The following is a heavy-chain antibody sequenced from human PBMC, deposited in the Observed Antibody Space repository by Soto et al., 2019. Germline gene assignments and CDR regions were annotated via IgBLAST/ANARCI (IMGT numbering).Heavy chain of an antibody. V-gene: IGHV1-18*01. CDR1: ACTVSVYG. CDR3: ARDGSGSYWSYYFDY. Sequence: GASGKTACKASACTVSVYGIGWVRQAPGQGLEWMGWISAYNGNTNYAQKLQGRVTMTTDTSTSTAYMELRSLRSDDTAVYYCARDGSGSYWSYYFDYWGQGTLVTVSS. D-gene: IGHD3-10*01. J-gene: IGHJ4*02. CDR2: ISAYNGNT.